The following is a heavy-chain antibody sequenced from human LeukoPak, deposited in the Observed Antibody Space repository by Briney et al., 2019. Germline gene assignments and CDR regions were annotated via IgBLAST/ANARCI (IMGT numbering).Heavy chain of an antibody. Sequence: GGSLRLSCAASGFTFSSYAMHWVRQAPGKGLEWVAVISYDGSNKYYADSVKGRFTISRDNSKNTLYLQMNSLRAEDTAFYYCAKILPGSQSGYWGQGTLVTVSS. V-gene: IGHV3-30*04. D-gene: IGHD1-26*01. CDR2: ISYDGSNK. CDR1: GFTFSSYA. CDR3: AKILPGSQSGY. J-gene: IGHJ4*02.